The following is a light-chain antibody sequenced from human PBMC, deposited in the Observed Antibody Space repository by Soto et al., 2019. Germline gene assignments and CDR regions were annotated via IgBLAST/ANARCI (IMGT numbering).Light chain of an antibody. Sequence: QSALTQPASVSGSPGQSIAISCTGTSSDVGAYNYVSWYRQLPGKAPKLMIYDVSNRPSGVSDRFSGSKSGNTASLTISGLQTEDEADYYCCSYTTSSTVVFGGGTKVTVL. J-gene: IGLJ2*01. CDR1: SSDVGAYNY. CDR2: DVS. V-gene: IGLV2-14*01. CDR3: CSYTTSSTVV.